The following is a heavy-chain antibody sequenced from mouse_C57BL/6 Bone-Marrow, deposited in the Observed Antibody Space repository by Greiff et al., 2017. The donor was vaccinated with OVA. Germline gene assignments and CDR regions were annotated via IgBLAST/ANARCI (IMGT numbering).Heavy chain of an antibody. D-gene: IGHD2-3*01. CDR2: ISNLAYSI. CDR1: GFTFSDYG. Sequence: EVMLVESGGGLVQPGGSLKLSCAASGFTFSDYGMAWVRQAPRKGPEWVAFISNLAYSIYYADTVTGRFTISRENAKNTLYLEMSSLRSEDTAMYYCARHVGDGYFLYAMDYWGQGTSVTVSS. V-gene: IGHV5-15*01. CDR3: ARHVGDGYFLYAMDY. J-gene: IGHJ4*01.